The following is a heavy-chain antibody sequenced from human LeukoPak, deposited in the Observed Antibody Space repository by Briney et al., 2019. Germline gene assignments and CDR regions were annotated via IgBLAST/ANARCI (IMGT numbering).Heavy chain of an antibody. D-gene: IGHD6-13*01. J-gene: IGHJ6*04. V-gene: IGHV1-18*04. Sequence: RASVKVSFKASGYTFTSYGISWVRQAPGQGLEWMGWISAYNGNTNYAQKLQGRVTMTTDTSTSTAYMELRSLRSDDTAVYYCARDGPGEAAAGYYYYGMDVWGKGTTVTVSS. CDR2: ISAYNGNT. CDR1: GYTFTSYG. CDR3: ARDGPGEAAAGYYYYGMDV.